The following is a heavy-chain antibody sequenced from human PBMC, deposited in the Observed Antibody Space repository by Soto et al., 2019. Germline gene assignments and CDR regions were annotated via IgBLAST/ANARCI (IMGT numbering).Heavy chain of an antibody. CDR3: AKGVSQYTPLALFDY. V-gene: IGHV3-23*01. CDR2: ISGSDGRT. CDR1: VFTVSSYA. D-gene: IGHD5-18*01. J-gene: IGHJ4*02. Sequence: GPLRLSCAASVFTVSSYAMSWFRQAPGKGLEWASTISGSDGRTYSTDSVKGRFTISRDNSRNTAYLQMNSLRVEDTAVYYCAKGVSQYTPLALFDYWGRGTLVTVSS.